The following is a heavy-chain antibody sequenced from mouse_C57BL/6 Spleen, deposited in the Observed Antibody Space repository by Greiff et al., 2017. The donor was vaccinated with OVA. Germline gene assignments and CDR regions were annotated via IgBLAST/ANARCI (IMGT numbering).Heavy chain of an antibody. Sequence: QVQLKQSGPELVKPGASVKLSCKASGYTFTSYDINWVKQRPGQGLEWIGWIYPRDGSTRYNEKFKGKATLTVDTSSSTAYMELPSLTSEDSAVYVCARAQRFAYWGQGTLVTVSA. CDR2: IYPRDGST. CDR3: ARAQRFAY. J-gene: IGHJ3*01. CDR1: GYTFTSYD. V-gene: IGHV1-85*01.